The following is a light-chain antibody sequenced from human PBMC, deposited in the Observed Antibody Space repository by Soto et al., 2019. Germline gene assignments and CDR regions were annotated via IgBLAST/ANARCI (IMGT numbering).Light chain of an antibody. J-gene: IGKJ3*01. CDR1: QSLLYSDGNSY. Sequence: DVVLTQSPLSLSVTLGQPASISCRSSQSLLYSDGNSYLSWFQQRPGQSPRRLIYKVSNRDSGVPDRFSGSGSGTDVTLKISRVEPEYVVVYHCPPGTPCFLFTSGSGSKFDI. V-gene: IGKV2-30*01. CDR2: KVS. CDR3: PPGTPCFLFT.